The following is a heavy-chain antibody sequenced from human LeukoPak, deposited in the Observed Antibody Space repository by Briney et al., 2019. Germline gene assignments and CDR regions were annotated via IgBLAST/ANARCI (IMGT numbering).Heavy chain of an antibody. Sequence: GGSLRLSCVGSGFTFRSHAMSWVRQAPEKGLEFVSGIYENGGTTYYADSVKGRFSISRDNSKNTLYLQMNSLRAEDTAVYYCAKVDYDTSGYYSSHLDYWGQGTLVTVSS. CDR3: AKVDYDTSGYYSSHLDY. D-gene: IGHD3-22*01. CDR2: IYENGGTT. J-gene: IGHJ4*02. CDR1: GFTFRSHA. V-gene: IGHV3-23*01.